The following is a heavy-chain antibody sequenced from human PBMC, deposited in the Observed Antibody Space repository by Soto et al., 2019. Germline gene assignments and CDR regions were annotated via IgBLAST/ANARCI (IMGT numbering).Heavy chain of an antibody. CDR1: GFTFNTSG. J-gene: IGHJ6*02. V-gene: IGHV3-30*03. D-gene: IGHD2-21*02. Sequence: QVQLVESGGGVVQPGRALRLSCAASGFTFNTSGMHWLRQAPGKGLEWVAAIAFDGSQAFYGDSVRGRFTISRDNSKNTLFLQMKSLTPEDTAVYYCATKVRVTNYLYYGMDVWGQGTTVTVSS. CDR3: ATKVRVTNYLYYGMDV. CDR2: IAFDGSQA.